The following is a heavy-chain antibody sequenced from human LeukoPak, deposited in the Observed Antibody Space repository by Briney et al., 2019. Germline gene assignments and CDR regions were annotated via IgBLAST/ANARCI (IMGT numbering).Heavy chain of an antibody. CDR2: IKLDGSEK. D-gene: IGHD3-16*01. V-gene: IGHV3-7*01. J-gene: IGHJ4*02. CDR3: TTDSWGVWDY. CDR1: GFIFSNYW. Sequence: GGSLRLSCAASGFIFSNYWMSWLRQAPGKGLEWVASIKLDGSEKYHVDSVKGRFTISRDNAKNSLYLQMNSLRAEDTAVYYCTTDSWGVWDYWGQGTLVTVSS.